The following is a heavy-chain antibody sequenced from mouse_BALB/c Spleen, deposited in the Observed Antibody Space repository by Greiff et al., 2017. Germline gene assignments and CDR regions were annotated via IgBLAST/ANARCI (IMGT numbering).Heavy chain of an antibody. J-gene: IGHJ1*01. D-gene: IGHD1-2*01. CDR2: ISNGGGST. CDR3: ARHKENYYGYVGYFDV. CDR1: GFTFSSYT. V-gene: IGHV5-12-2*01. Sequence: EVKLMESGGGLVQPGGSLKLSCAASGFTFSSYTMSWVRQTPEKRLEWVAYISNGGGSTYYPDTVKGRFTISRDNAKNTLYLQMSNLKSEDTAMYYCARHKENYYGYVGYFDVWGAGTTVTVSS.